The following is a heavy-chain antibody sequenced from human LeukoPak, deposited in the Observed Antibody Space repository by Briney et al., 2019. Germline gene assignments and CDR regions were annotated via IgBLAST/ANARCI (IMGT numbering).Heavy chain of an antibody. D-gene: IGHD3-10*01. CDR1: GFTFSSYA. CDR3: AKVRLMVRGVTPSNYFDY. Sequence: QAGGSLRLSCAASGFTFSSYAMSWVRQAPGKGLEWVSAISGSGGSTYYADSVKGRFTISRDNSKNTLYLQMNSLRAEDTAVYYCAKVRLMVRGVTPSNYFDYWGQGTLVTVSS. J-gene: IGHJ4*02. V-gene: IGHV3-23*01. CDR2: ISGSGGST.